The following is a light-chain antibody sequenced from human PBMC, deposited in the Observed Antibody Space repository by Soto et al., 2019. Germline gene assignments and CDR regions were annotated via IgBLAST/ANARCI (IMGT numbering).Light chain of an antibody. CDR2: LAS. Sequence: DIQMTQFPSTLSASVGDAVTITCRASQSVQSFLVWYQQKPGKAPKLLIYLASRLESGVPSRFSGSGSGTEFTLTISSLQPDDFATYFCQQYNSHSFYTFGQGTKLGV. V-gene: IGKV1-5*03. J-gene: IGKJ2*01. CDR1: QSVQSF. CDR3: QQYNSHSFYT.